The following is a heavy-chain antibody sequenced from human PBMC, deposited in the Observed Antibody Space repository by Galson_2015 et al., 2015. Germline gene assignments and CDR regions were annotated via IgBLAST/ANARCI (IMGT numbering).Heavy chain of an antibody. J-gene: IGHJ5*02. CDR2: IIPILGIA. CDR3: ARDGEQQLLQGGWFDP. V-gene: IGHV1-69*04. D-gene: IGHD6-13*01. Sequence: SVKVSCKASGGTFSSYTISWVRQAPGQGLEWMGRIIPILGIANYAQKFQGRVTITADKSTSTAYMELSSLRSEDTAVYYCARDGEQQLLQGGWFDPWGQGTLVTVSS. CDR1: GGTFSSYT.